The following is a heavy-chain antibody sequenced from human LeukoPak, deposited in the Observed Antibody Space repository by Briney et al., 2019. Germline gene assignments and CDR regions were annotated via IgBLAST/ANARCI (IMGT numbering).Heavy chain of an antibody. J-gene: IGHJ4*02. CDR2: INHSGST. D-gene: IGHD1-26*01. CDR3: ARREIGRYSSLDY. V-gene: IGHV4-34*01. CDR1: GGSFSGYY. Sequence: SETLSLTCAVYGGSFSGYYWSWIRQPPGKGLEWIGEINHSGSTNYNPPLKSRVTISVDTSKNQFSLKLSSVTAADTAVYYCARREIGRYSSLDYWGQGTLVTVSS.